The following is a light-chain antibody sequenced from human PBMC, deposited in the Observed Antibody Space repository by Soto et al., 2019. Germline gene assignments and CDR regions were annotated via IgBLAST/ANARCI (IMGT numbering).Light chain of an antibody. V-gene: IGLV2-14*01. CDR3: SSYTSGALYV. CDR2: DVS. Sequence: QSVLTQPAAVSGCPGQSITISCTGTNSDVGGYNYVSWFQQHPGKAPKLMIYDVSDRPSGVSNRFSGSKSGNTASLTISGLQAEDEADYYCSSYTSGALYVFGTGTKVTVL. J-gene: IGLJ1*01. CDR1: NSDVGGYNY.